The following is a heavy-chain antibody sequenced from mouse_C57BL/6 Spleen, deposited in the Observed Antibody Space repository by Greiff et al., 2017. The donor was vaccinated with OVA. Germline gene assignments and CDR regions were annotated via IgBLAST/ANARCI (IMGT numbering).Heavy chain of an antibody. CDR2: ISDGGSYT. CDR3: ARDGAQAYYFDY. V-gene: IGHV5-4*01. D-gene: IGHD3-2*02. Sequence: EVKLVESGGGLVKPGGSLKLSCAASGFTFSSYAMSWVRQTPEKRLEWVATISDGGSYTYYPDNVKGRFTISRDNAKNNLYLQMSHLKSEDTAMYYCARDGAQAYYFDYWGQGTTLTVSS. CDR1: GFTFSSYA. J-gene: IGHJ2*01.